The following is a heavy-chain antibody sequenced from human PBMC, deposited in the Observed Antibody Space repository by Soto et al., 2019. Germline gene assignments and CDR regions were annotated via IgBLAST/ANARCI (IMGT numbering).Heavy chain of an antibody. CDR2: INAGNGNT. Sequence: QVQLVQSGAEVKKPGASVKVSCKASGYTFTSYAMHWVRQAPGQRLEWMGWINAGNGNTKYSQKFQSRVTITRDKSASTAYMELSSLRSEDTAVYYCARDNSARRGYYGMDVWGQGTTVTVSS. D-gene: IGHD2-21*01. V-gene: IGHV1-3*01. J-gene: IGHJ6*02. CDR1: GYTFTSYA. CDR3: ARDNSARRGYYGMDV.